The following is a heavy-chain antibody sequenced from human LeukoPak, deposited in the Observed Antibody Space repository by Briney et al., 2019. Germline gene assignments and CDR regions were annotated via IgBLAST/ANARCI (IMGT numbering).Heavy chain of an antibody. CDR1: GFTFSSYA. CDR3: AKDQKKGYYYYGMDV. CDR2: ISGSGGST. V-gene: IGHV3-23*01. J-gene: IGHJ6*02. Sequence: PGGSLRLSCAASGFTFSSYAMSWVRQAPGKGLEWVSAISGSGGSTYYADSVKGRFTISRDNSKNTLYLQMNSLRAEDTAVYYCAKDQKKGYYYYGMDVWGQGTTVTVSS.